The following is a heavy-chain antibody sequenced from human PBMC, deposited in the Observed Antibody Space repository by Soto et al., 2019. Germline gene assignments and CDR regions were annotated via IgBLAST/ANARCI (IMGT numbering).Heavy chain of an antibody. D-gene: IGHD2-15*01. Sequence: QVQLQQWGAGLLKPSETLSLTCAVYGGSFSGYYWSWIRQPPGKGLEWIGEINHSGSTNYNPSLXSXVXXSVDTSKNQFSLQLSSVTAADTAVYYCASRRWLDYWGQGTLVTVSS. CDR3: ASRRWLDY. CDR2: INHSGST. V-gene: IGHV4-34*01. J-gene: IGHJ4*02. CDR1: GGSFSGYY.